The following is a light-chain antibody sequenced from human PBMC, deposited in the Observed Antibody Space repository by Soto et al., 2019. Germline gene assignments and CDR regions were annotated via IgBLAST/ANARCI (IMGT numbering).Light chain of an antibody. CDR3: CSYAGSSAV. CDR1: SSDVGAYNY. J-gene: IGLJ2*01. CDR2: DVT. V-gene: IGLV2-11*01. Sequence: QSALTQPRSVSGSPGQSITISCTGTSSDVGAYNYVSWYQQHAGKAPRSIIYDVTKRPSGVPDRFSGSKSGNTASLTISGLQAEDEADYSCCSYAGSSAVFGGGTKLTVL.